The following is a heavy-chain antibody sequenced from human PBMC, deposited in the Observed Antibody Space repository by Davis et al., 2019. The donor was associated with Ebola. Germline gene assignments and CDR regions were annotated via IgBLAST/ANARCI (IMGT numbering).Heavy chain of an antibody. CDR1: GYTFSDHY. CDR3: ARTLWVGDGFDI. J-gene: IGHJ3*02. D-gene: IGHD5-24*01. CDR2: IDSTDGTI. Sequence: ASVKVSCKASGYTFSDHYLHWVRQAPGQGLEWVGMIDSTDGTINYAPSFRGRVAMTTDTSTTTIHLELTSLRSEDSALYYCARTLWVGDGFDIWGQGAMVTVTS. V-gene: IGHV1-46*03.